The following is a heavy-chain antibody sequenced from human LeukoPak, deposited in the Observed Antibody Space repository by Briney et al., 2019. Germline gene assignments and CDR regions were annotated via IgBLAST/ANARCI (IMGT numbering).Heavy chain of an antibody. D-gene: IGHD2-21*02. CDR1: GGTFSSYA. J-gene: IGHJ4*02. V-gene: IGHV1-69*04. CDR2: IIPILGIA. CDR3: ARATYCGGDCYPDPFDY. Sequence: ASVKVSCKASGGTFSSYAISWVRQAPGQGLEWMGRIIPILGIANYAQKFQGRVTITADKSTSTAYMELSSLRSEDTAVYHCARATYCGGDCYPDPFDYWGQGTLVTVSS.